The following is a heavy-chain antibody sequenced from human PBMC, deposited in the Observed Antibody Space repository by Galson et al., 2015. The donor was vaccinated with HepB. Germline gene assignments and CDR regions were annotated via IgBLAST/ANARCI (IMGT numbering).Heavy chain of an antibody. J-gene: IGHJ3*01. V-gene: IGHV6-1*01. CDR1: GDSVSSNSAA. D-gene: IGHD3-22*01. Sequence: AISGDSVSSNSAAWNWIRQSPSGGLEWLGRTYYRSEWYNDYAVSVKSRITFKPDTSKNQISLQLNSVTPEDTAVYYCARDPGHSSSGAFDFWGQGTMVTVSS. CDR3: ARDPGHSSSGAFDF. CDR2: TYYRSEWYN.